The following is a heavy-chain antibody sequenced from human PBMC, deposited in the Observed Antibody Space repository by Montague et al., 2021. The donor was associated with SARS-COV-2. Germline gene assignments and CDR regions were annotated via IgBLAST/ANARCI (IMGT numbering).Heavy chain of an antibody. Sequence: PALVKSTQTLTLTCTFSGFSLSTSGMCVSRIRQPPGKALEWLARIDWDDDKYHSTSLKTRLTISKDTSKNQVVLTMTNMDPVDTATYYCARILVAAAGSPFDPWGQGTLVTVSS. CDR3: ARILVAAAGSPFDP. J-gene: IGHJ5*02. D-gene: IGHD6-13*01. CDR2: IDWDDDK. CDR1: GFSLSTSGMC. V-gene: IGHV2-70*11.